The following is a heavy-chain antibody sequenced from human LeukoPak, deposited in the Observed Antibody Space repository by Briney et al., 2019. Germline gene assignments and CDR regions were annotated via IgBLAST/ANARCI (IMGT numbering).Heavy chain of an antibody. CDR1: GGTFSSYA. V-gene: IGHV1-69*13. Sequence: SVKVSCKASGGTFSSYAISWVRQAPGQGVEWMGGIIPIFGTANYAQKFQGRVTITADESTSTAYMELSSLRSEDTAVYYCASGAIVGATPPDYWGQGTLVTVSS. CDR2: IIPIFGTA. J-gene: IGHJ4*02. CDR3: ASGAIVGATPPDY. D-gene: IGHD1-26*01.